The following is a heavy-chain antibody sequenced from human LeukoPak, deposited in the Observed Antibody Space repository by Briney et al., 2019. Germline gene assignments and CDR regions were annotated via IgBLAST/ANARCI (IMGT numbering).Heavy chain of an antibody. J-gene: IGHJ4*02. CDR1: GFTFSSYS. CDR3: ARTGITIFGVATYYFDY. V-gene: IGHV3-21*01. D-gene: IGHD3-3*01. CDR2: ISSSSSYI. Sequence: GGSLRLSCAASGFTFSSYSMNWVRQAPGKGLEWVSSISSSSSYIYYADSVKGRFTSSRDNAKNSLYLQMNSLRAEDTAVYYCARTGITIFGVATYYFDYWGQGTLVTVSS.